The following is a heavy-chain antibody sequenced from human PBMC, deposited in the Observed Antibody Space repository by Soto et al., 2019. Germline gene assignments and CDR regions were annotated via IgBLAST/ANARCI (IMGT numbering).Heavy chain of an antibody. CDR3: SRQFQWDYGFDQ. CDR1: GFSSTNYW. V-gene: IGHV5-51*01. J-gene: IGHJ4*02. Sequence: GESLKISCKVSGFSSTNYWIAWVRQVPGKGLEWMGIIYLHNHDTRYGPSFQGQVIISADPSISTAYLHWSSLQASDSAIYYCSRQFQWDYGFDQWGQGTLVTVSS. D-gene: IGHD4-17*01. CDR2: IYLHNHDT.